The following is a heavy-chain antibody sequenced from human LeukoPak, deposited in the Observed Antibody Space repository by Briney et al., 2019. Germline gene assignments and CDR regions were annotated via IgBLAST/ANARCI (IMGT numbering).Heavy chain of an antibody. CDR2: IGGSGDTT. D-gene: IGHD3-22*01. CDR1: GFTFSSYA. V-gene: IGHV3-23*01. CDR3: ARDIGGGYYYAVEGAPFDY. Sequence: RSGGSLRLSCAASGFTFSSYAMSWVRQAPGKGLEWVSAIGGSGDTTYYADSVKGRFTISRDYSKNTLYLQMNSLRAEDTAVYYCARDIGGGYYYAVEGAPFDYWGQGTLVTVSS. J-gene: IGHJ4*02.